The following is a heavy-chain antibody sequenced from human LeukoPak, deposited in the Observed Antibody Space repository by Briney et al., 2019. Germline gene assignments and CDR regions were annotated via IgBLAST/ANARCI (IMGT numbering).Heavy chain of an antibody. V-gene: IGHV3-11*01. CDR3: AKDVEDIVVVVAATYFDY. D-gene: IGHD2-15*01. CDR1: GFTFSDYY. J-gene: IGHJ4*02. CDR2: ISSSGSTT. Sequence: GGSLRLSCAASGFTFSDYYMSWIRQAPGKGLEWVSYISSSGSTTYYADSVKGRFTISRDNSRNTLYLQMNSLRAEDTAAYYCAKDVEDIVVVVAATYFDYWGQGTLVTVSS.